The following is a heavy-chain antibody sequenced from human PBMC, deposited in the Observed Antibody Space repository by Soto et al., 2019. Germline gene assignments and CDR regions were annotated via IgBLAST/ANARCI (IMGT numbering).Heavy chain of an antibody. CDR3: SRTYGSSVPNSGRYSFAI. D-gene: IGHD3-22*01. CDR2: IYYIGSTP. V-gene: IGHV4-59*01. CDR1: GDSISSYY. Sequence: QVQLQESRPGLVQPSETLSLICTVSGDSISSYYWSWIRQPPGKGLEWIACIYYIGSTPNYNPSHKSRAPISVNTSENQFSLVFIAVTAAEMAVYYSSRTYGSSVPNSGRYSFAIWGQGTMVTVSS. J-gene: IGHJ3*02.